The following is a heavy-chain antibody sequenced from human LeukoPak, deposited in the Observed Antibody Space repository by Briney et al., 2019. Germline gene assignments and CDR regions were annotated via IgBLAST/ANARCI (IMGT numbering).Heavy chain of an antibody. V-gene: IGHV3-23*01. Sequence: PGGSLRLSCAASGFTFSSYVMSWVRQAPGKGLEWVSSISGSGDSTYNVDSVKGRFTISRDNSKNMLYLQMDSLRGEDTAVYYCAKNRPFVIALGGVIVGRYYFDYWGQGTLATVSS. CDR2: ISGSGDST. D-gene: IGHD3-16*02. CDR1: GFTFSSYV. J-gene: IGHJ4*02. CDR3: AKNRPFVIALGGVIVGRYYFDY.